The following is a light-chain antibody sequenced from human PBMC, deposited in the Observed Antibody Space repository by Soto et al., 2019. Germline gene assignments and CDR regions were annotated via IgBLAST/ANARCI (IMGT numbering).Light chain of an antibody. J-gene: IGLJ2*01. CDR1: SSDVGGYGY. Sequence: QSVLTQPASVSGSPGQSITISCTGTSSDVGGYGYVSWYQHHPGKAPKLIIYEVSNRPSGVSNRFSGSKSGNTASLTISGLQAEDEAVYYCTSYTAXSTLIFGGGTKVTVL. CDR2: EVS. CDR3: TSYTAXSTLI. V-gene: IGLV2-14*01.